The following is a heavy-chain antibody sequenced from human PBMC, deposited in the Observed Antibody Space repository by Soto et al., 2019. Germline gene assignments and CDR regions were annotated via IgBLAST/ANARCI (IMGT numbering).Heavy chain of an antibody. J-gene: IGHJ4*02. Sequence: ASLKVSCKASGGTFSSYAISCVRQAPGQGLEWMGGIIPIFGTANYAQKFQGRVTITADESTSTAYMELSSLRSEDTAVYYCARDSGYDPIDYWGQGTLVTVSS. CDR3: ARDSGYDPIDY. V-gene: IGHV1-69*13. CDR2: IIPIFGTA. D-gene: IGHD5-12*01. CDR1: GGTFSSYA.